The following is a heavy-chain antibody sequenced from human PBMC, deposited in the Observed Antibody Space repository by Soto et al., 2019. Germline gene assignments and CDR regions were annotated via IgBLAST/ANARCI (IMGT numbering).Heavy chain of an antibody. D-gene: IGHD3-22*01. J-gene: IGHJ4*02. CDR3: TSFDSNGYYPQNHY. V-gene: IGHV1-69*01. CDR2: IIPILGTA. CDR1: GGSFSSFS. Sequence: QVILAQSGAEVKKPGSSVKVSCKVSGGSFSSFSINWVRQVPGQRFEWMGGIIPILGTANFTQKFQDRVTFTADESTATAYMTLSSLTSEDTAFYYCTSFDSNGYYPQNHYWGPGTQVTVSS.